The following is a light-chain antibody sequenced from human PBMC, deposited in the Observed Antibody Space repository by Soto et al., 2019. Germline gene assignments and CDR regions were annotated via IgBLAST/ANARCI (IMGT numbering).Light chain of an antibody. V-gene: IGKV1-5*01. CDR1: QSISSW. Sequence: SQMTQSPSTLSASVVYRVTITCRAHQSISSWLAWYQQKPGKAPKLLIYDASSWESGVPSRFSGSGSGTDFTLTISRLQPEDVATYCCLQAYQYPRTFGQGTKVDIK. J-gene: IGKJ1*01. CDR3: LQAYQYPRT. CDR2: DAS.